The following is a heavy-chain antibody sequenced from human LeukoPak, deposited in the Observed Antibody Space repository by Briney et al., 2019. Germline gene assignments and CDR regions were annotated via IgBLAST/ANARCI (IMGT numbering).Heavy chain of an antibody. CDR2: IYYSGST. Sequence: PSETLSLTCTVSGGSISSGDYYWSWIRQPPGKGLEWIGYIYYSGSTYYNPSLKSRVTISVDTSKNQFSLKLSSVTAADTAVYYCARGPGLLWSPYYFDYWGQGTLVTVSS. J-gene: IGHJ4*02. CDR3: ARGPGLLWSPYYFDY. CDR1: GGSISSGDYY. V-gene: IGHV4-30-4*02. D-gene: IGHD2-15*01.